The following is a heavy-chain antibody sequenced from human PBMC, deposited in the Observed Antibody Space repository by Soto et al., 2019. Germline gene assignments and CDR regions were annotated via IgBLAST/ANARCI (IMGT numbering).Heavy chain of an antibody. J-gene: IGHJ6*02. Sequence: GESLKISCNGSGYSFTSYWISWVRQMPGKGLEWMGRIDPSDSYTNYSPSFQGHVTISADKSISTAYLQWSSLKASDTAMYYCARRGGVMITFGGVIESYYYYGMDVWGQGTTVTVSS. CDR3: ARRGGVMITFGGVIESYYYYGMDV. CDR2: IDPSDSYT. D-gene: IGHD3-16*02. V-gene: IGHV5-10-1*01. CDR1: GYSFTSYW.